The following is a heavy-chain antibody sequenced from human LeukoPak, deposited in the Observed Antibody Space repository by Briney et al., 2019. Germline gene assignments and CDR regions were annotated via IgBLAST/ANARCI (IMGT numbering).Heavy chain of an antibody. CDR3: ASKAYYYGSGSYRAFDI. J-gene: IGHJ3*02. D-gene: IGHD3-10*01. CDR2: ISAYNGNT. Sequence: ASVKVSCKASGGTFSSYAISWVRQAPGQGLEWMGWISAYNGNTNYAQKLQGRVTMTTDTSTSTAYMELRSLRSDDTAVYYCASKAYYYGSGSYRAFDIWGQGTMVTVSS. CDR1: GGTFSSYA. V-gene: IGHV1-18*01.